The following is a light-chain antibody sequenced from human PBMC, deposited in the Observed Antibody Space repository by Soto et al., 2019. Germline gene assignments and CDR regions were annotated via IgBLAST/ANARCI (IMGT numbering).Light chain of an antibody. J-gene: IGKJ1*01. Sequence: IVLTQSPATLSLSTGKRATLSCRASQNISNYLIWYQPKPGQAPRLLIYDVSNRATGIPARFSGSGSGTDGTLTISSLEPEDVAVDYGQQRSNWPETVGQGTKVDIK. V-gene: IGKV3-11*01. CDR2: DVS. CDR1: QNISNY. CDR3: QQRSNWPET.